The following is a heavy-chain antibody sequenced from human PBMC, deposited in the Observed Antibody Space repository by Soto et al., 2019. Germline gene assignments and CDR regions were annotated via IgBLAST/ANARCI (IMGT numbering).Heavy chain of an antibody. Sequence: QVQLVQSGAEVKKPGASVKVSCKASGYTFTSYAMHWVRQAPGQRLEWMGWINARNGNTKYSQKFQGRVTITRDTAASTAYMELSSLRSEDTAVYYCARDVAAAGLDYWGQGTLVTVSS. J-gene: IGHJ4*02. CDR3: ARDVAAAGLDY. D-gene: IGHD6-13*01. CDR1: GYTFTSYA. V-gene: IGHV1-3*01. CDR2: INARNGNT.